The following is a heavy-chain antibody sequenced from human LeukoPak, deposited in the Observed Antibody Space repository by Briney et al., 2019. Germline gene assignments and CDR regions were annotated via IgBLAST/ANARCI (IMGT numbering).Heavy chain of an antibody. CDR2: TYYSGST. D-gene: IGHD5-12*01. Sequence: SETLSLTCTVSGGSISSYYWSWIRQPPGKGLEWIGYTYYSGSTYYNPSLKSRVTISVDTSKNQFSLKLSSVTAADTAVYYCARFGRVATRGFDYWGQGTLVTVSS. CDR3: ARFGRVATRGFDY. V-gene: IGHV4-59*12. CDR1: GGSISSYY. J-gene: IGHJ4*02.